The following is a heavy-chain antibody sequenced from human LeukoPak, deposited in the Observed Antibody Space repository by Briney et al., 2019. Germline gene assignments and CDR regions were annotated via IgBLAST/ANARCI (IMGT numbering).Heavy chain of an antibody. D-gene: IGHD3-22*01. CDR1: GGTFSSYA. CDR2: IIPIFGTA. V-gene: IGHV1-69*13. J-gene: IGHJ6*02. Sequence: ASVKVSCKASGGTFSSYAISWVRQAPGQGLEWMGGIIPIFGTANYAQKFQGRVTITADESTSTAYMELSSLRSEDTAVYYCARASGTVVITRYYYYGMDVWGQGTTVTVSS. CDR3: ARASGTVVITRYYYYGMDV.